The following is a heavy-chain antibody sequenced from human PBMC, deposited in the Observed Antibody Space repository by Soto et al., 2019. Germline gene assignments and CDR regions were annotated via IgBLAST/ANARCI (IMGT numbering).Heavy chain of an antibody. D-gene: IGHD2-8*01. CDR1: GFTFSCYA. Sequence: GGSLRLSCAASGFTFSCYAMSWVRRPPGKGLEWVSAISGSGGSTYYADSVKGRFTISRDNSKNTLYLQMNSLRAEDTAVNYCAKDVDIVLMNTYDYWGQGTLVTVSS. V-gene: IGHV3-23*01. CDR2: ISGSGGST. J-gene: IGHJ4*02. CDR3: AKDVDIVLMNTYDY.